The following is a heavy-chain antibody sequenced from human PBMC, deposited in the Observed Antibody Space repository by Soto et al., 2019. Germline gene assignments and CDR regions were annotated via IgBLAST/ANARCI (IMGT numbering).Heavy chain of an antibody. CDR2: IYYSGST. CDR3: ARGGGRLLLFRFTFDI. CDR1: GGSISSGGYY. J-gene: IGHJ3*02. V-gene: IGHV4-31*03. D-gene: IGHD2-15*01. Sequence: QVQLQESGPGLVKPSQTLSLTCTVSGGSISSGGYYWSWIRQHPGKGLEWIGYIYYSGSTYYNPSLKSRVTISVDTSKNQFSLKLSSVTAADTAVYYCARGGGRLLLFRFTFDIWGQGTIVTVSS.